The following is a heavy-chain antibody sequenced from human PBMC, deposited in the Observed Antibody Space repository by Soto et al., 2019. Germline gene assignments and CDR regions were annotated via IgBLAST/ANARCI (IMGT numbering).Heavy chain of an antibody. Sequence: PGGSLRLSCAASGFTFGSYSMTWVRQAPGKGLEWLSAISGSGAITNYADFVKGRFTISRDNSKNTLYLQMNSLRAEDTAVYYCAKGGRGSSWEYFQDWGQGTPDTVS. V-gene: IGHV3-23*01. D-gene: IGHD6-13*01. CDR1: GFTFGSYS. CDR2: ISGSGAIT. J-gene: IGHJ1*01. CDR3: AKGGRGSSWEYFQD.